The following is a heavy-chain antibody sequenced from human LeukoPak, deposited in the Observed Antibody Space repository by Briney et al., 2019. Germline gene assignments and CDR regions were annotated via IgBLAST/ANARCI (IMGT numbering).Heavy chain of an antibody. CDR1: GFTFSSYG. D-gene: IGHD1-20*01. CDR2: IWYDGSNK. Sequence: GRSLRLSCAASGFTFSSYGMHWVRQAPGKGLEWVAVIWYDGSNKYYADSMKGRFTISRDNSKNTLYLQMNSLRAEDTAVYYCARDQAYNWNDFSFDIWGQGTMVTVSS. V-gene: IGHV3-33*01. J-gene: IGHJ3*02. CDR3: ARDQAYNWNDFSFDI.